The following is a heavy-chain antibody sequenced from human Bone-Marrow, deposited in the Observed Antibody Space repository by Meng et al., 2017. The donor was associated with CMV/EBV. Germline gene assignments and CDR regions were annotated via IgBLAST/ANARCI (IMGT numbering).Heavy chain of an antibody. Sequence: ASVKVSCKASGYTFTSYYMHWVRQAPGQGLEWMGIINPSGGSTSYAQKFQGRVTMTTDTSTSTAYMELRSLRSDDTAVYYCAITPSIYCSSTSCPNLDYWGQGTLVTVSS. CDR3: AITPSIYCSSTSCPNLDY. CDR2: INPSGGST. J-gene: IGHJ4*02. V-gene: IGHV1-46*01. CDR1: GYTFTSYY. D-gene: IGHD2-2*01.